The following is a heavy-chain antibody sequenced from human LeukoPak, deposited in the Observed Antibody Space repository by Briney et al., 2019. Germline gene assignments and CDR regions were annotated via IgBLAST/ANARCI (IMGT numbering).Heavy chain of an antibody. CDR3: ARDSRVYDILTGYSRTSGMDV. CDR1: GYTFTSYG. D-gene: IGHD3-9*01. Sequence: ASVKVSCKASGYTFTSYGISWVRQAPGQGLEWMGWISAYNGNTNYAQKLQGRVTMTTDTSTSTAYMELRSLRSDDTAVYYCARDSRVYDILTGYSRTSGMDVWGQGTTVTVSS. V-gene: IGHV1-18*01. CDR2: ISAYNGNT. J-gene: IGHJ6*02.